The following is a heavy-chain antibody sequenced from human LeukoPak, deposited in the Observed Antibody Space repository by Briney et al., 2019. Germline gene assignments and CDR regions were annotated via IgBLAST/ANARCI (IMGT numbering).Heavy chain of an antibody. V-gene: IGHV4-34*01. CDR1: GGSFSGYY. CDR2: INHSGST. CDR3: ASSRNCSSTSCFYAFDI. J-gene: IGHJ3*02. Sequence: SETLSLTCAVYGGSFSGYYWSWIRQPPGKGPEWIGEINHSGSTNYNPSLKSRVTISVDTSKNQFSLKLSSVTAADTAVYYCASSRNCSSTSCFYAFDIWGQGTMVTVSS. D-gene: IGHD2-2*01.